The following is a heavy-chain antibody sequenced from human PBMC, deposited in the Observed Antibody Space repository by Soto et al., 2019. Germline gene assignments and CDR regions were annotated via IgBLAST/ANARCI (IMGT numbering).Heavy chain of an antibody. V-gene: IGHV4-31*03. D-gene: IGHD2-15*01. CDR1: GGSISSGGYY. Sequence: SETLSLTCTVSGGSISSGGYYWSWIRQHPGKGLEWIGYIYYSGSTYYNPSLKSRVTISVDTSKYQISLKMSSVTAADTAVYYCARYSEAVYCSGGSCYGNWFDPWGQGTLVTVSS. CDR3: ARYSEAVYCSGGSCYGNWFDP. CDR2: IYYSGST. J-gene: IGHJ5*02.